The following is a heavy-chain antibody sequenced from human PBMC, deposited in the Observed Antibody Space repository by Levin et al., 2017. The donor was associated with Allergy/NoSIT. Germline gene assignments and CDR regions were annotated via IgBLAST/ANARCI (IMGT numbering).Heavy chain of an antibody. D-gene: IGHD6-13*01. V-gene: IGHV1-18*01. CDR3: ARDLFGYSSSWYYDY. J-gene: IGHJ4*02. CDR1: GYTFTSYG. CDR2: ISAYNGNT. Sequence: ASVKVSCKASGYTFTSYGISWVRQAPGQGLEWMGWISAYNGNTNYAQKLQGRVTMTTDTSTSTAYMELRSLRSDDTAVYYCARDLFGYSSSWYYDYWGQGTLVIVSS.